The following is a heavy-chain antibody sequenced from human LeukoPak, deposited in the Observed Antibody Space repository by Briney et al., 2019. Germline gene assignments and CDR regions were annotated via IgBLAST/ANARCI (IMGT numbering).Heavy chain of an antibody. J-gene: IGHJ6*02. V-gene: IGHV3-74*01. CDR2: INGDGRNI. CDR3: TRDLMDYDVSTGLHHYYMDV. CDR1: GFTFSSYW. Sequence: PGGSLRLSCVAPGFTFSSYWMHWVRQAPRKGLVWVSRINGDGRNINYADSVRGRFTISRDNAKNTLYPQMNTLRVEDTAVYYCTRDLMDYDVSTGLHHYYMDVWGQGTTVTVSS. D-gene: IGHD3-9*01.